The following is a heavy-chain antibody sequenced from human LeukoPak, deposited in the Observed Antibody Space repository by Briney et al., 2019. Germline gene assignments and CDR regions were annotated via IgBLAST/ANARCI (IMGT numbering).Heavy chain of an antibody. CDR3: ARLGRMVYAPPNYYMDV. CDR2: INHSGST. D-gene: IGHD2-8*01. Sequence: SETLSLTCAAYGGSFSGYYWSWIRQPPGKGLEWIGEINHSGSTNYNPSLKSRVTISVDTSKNQFSLKLSSVTAADTAVYYCARLGRMVYAPPNYYMDVWGKGTTVTVSS. V-gene: IGHV4-34*01. CDR1: GGSFSGYY. J-gene: IGHJ6*03.